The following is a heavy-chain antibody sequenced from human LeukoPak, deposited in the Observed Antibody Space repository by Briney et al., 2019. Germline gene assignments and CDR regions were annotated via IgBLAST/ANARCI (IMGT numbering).Heavy chain of an antibody. Sequence: VASVKVSCKASGGTFSSYAISWVRQAPGQGLEWMGGIIPIFGTANYAQKFQGRVTITADESTSTAYMELSSLRSEDTAVYYCASRYYYDSSGLYYYMDVWGKGTTVTVSS. CDR2: IIPIFGTA. D-gene: IGHD3-22*01. V-gene: IGHV1-69*13. CDR1: GGTFSSYA. CDR3: ASRYYYDSSGLYYYMDV. J-gene: IGHJ6*03.